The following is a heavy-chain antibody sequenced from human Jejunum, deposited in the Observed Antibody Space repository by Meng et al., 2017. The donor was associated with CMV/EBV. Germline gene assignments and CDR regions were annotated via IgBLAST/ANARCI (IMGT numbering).Heavy chain of an antibody. V-gene: IGHV3-23*01. J-gene: IGHJ4*02. CDR3: AKGTTPGYSSSWPFDY. CDR2: IIGSGDST. Sequence: FTFSRYAMSWVRQAPGKGLEWVSTIIGSGDSTYYANSVKGRFTISRDNSKNTLYLQMNSLRAEDMAIYYCAKGTTPGYSSSWPFDYWGQGTLVTVSS. CDR1: FTFSRYA. D-gene: IGHD6-13*01.